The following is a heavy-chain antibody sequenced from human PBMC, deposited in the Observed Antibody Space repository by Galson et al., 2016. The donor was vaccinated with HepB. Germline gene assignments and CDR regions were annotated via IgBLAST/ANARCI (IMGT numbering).Heavy chain of an antibody. CDR1: GASINNYY. J-gene: IGHJ6*03. CDR2: ILHNGRT. CDR3: VRDSPNMAAAFKSLDYEYYYMDV. D-gene: IGHD6-13*01. Sequence: ETLSLTCTVSGASINNYYWSWLRQPPGKGLDWIGYILHNGRTNYNPATKSRVTITVNTSKNQFSPNQRSVTAADTAVYYSVRDSPNMAAAFKSLDYEYYYMDVWGKGTTVIVSS. V-gene: IGHV4-59*01.